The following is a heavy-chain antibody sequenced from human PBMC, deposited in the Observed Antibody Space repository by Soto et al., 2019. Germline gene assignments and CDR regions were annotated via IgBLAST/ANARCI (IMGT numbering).Heavy chain of an antibody. CDR1: GGSIISCGYS. CDR3: DSSMTTVTTFXY. D-gene: IGHD4-17*01. V-gene: IGHV4-30-2*01. CDR2: MYHSGST. J-gene: IGHJ4*02. Sequence: SETLSLTCAVSGGSIISCGYSWSWIRQPPGKGLEWIGYMYHSGSTYYNPSLKSRVTISIDRSKNQFSLKLSSVTAADTAVYYCDSSMTTVTTFXYWGQGTLVXVSS.